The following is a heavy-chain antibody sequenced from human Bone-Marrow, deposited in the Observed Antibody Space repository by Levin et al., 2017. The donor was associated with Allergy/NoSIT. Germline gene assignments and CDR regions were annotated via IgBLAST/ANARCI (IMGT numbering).Heavy chain of an antibody. CDR2: FDPEDGET. D-gene: IGHD2-8*02. V-gene: IGHV1-24*01. CDR3: AVQLVYTTLDY. J-gene: IGHJ4*02. CDR1: GYTLSELS. Sequence: ASVKVSCNVSGYTLSELSMHWVRQVPGKGLEWMGGFDPEDGETLYAQQFQGRLSMTEDTSAGTAYMELTSLRFEDAAVYYCAVQLVYTTLDYWGQGTLVTVS.